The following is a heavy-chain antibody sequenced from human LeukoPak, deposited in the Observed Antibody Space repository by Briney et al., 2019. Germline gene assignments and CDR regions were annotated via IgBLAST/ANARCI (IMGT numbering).Heavy chain of an antibody. CDR1: GFTFSIYC. CDR2: ICPDGTGI. V-gene: IGHV3-74*01. CDR3: VRDFRSADY. J-gene: IGHJ4*02. Sequence: PGGSLRLSCAASGFTFSIYCMHWVRQGPGKGPMWVSRICPDGTGITYADFVKARFTISRDNARNMVYLQMNSLRGEDTAIYYCVRDFRSADYWGQGTLVTVSS.